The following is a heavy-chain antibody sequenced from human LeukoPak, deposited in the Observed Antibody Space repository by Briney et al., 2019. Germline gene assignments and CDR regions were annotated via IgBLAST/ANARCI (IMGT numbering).Heavy chain of an antibody. CDR1: GFTFTRYA. J-gene: IGHJ4*02. CDR2: ISDTGGFT. D-gene: IGHD4-17*01. CDR3: ANAPTGTYRFDY. V-gene: IGHV3-23*01. Sequence: PGGSLRLSCGASGFTFTRYAMTWVRQAPGKGLEWVSTISDTGGFTFYADSVKGRFTISRDNSKNTLYLQMNSLRADDTAVYYCANAPTGTYRFDYWGQGTLVTVSS.